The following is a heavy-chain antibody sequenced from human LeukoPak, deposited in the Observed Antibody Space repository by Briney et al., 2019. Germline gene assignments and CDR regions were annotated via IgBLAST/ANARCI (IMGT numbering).Heavy chain of an antibody. CDR2: ISYDGSNK. CDR3: ARGLRVVPAAHHLDY. D-gene: IGHD2-2*01. Sequence: GRSLRLSCAASGFTFSSYAMHWVRQAPRKGLEWVAVISYDGSNKYYADSVKGRFTISRDNSKNTLYLQMNSLRAEDTAVYCCARGLRVVPAAHHLDYWGQGTLVTVSS. V-gene: IGHV3-30*01. CDR1: GFTFSSYA. J-gene: IGHJ4*02.